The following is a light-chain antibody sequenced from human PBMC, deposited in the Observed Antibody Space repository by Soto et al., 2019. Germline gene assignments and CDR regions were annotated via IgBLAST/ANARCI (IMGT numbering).Light chain of an antibody. CDR1: QGVRND. V-gene: IGKV1-17*01. J-gene: IGKJ1*01. Sequence: DVQMPQSPSTLSASLGDRVTLTCRASQGVRNDLSWYQQKPGEAPKRLVYGASSMDGGVPARFSGSGSGTEFTLTISSLQPDDFATYYCQQYNSYPWTFGQGTKVDIK. CDR3: QQYNSYPWT. CDR2: GAS.